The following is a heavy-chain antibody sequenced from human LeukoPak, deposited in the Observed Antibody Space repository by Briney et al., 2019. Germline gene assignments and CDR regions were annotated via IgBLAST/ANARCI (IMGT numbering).Heavy chain of an antibody. CDR3: ARGRGGTLFDY. CDR1: GGSFSGYY. CDR2: INHSGST. V-gene: IGHV4-34*01. Sequence: SETLSLTCAVYGGSFSGYYWSWIRQPPGKGLEWIGEINHSGSTNYNPSLKSRVTISVDTSKNQFSLKLSSVTAADTAVYYCARGRGGTLFDYWDQGTLVTVSS. J-gene: IGHJ4*02. D-gene: IGHD1-26*01.